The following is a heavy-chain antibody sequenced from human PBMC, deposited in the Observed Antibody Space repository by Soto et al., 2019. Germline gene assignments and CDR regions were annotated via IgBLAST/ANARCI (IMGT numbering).Heavy chain of an antibody. Sequence: QVQLVESGGGVVQPGRSLRLSCAASGFTFSSYAMHWVRQAPGKGLEWVAVISYDGSNKYYADSVKGRFTISRDNSKNTLYLQMNSLRAEDTAVYYCASPPGTYDILTHYYFDYWGQGTLVTVSS. V-gene: IGHV3-30-3*01. J-gene: IGHJ4*02. CDR1: GFTFSSYA. CDR2: ISYDGSNK. CDR3: ASPPGTYDILTHYYFDY. D-gene: IGHD3-9*01.